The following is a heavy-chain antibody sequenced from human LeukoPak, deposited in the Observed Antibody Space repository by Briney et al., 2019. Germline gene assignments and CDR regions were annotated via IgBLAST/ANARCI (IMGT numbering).Heavy chain of an antibody. CDR1: GASISSGDYS. CDR2: IYTSGST. CDR3: ARAGYSYGSDY. Sequence: PSETLSLTCTVSGASISSGDYSWSWIRQPAGKGLEWIGRIYTSGSTNYNPSLKSRVTMSVDTSKNQFSLKLSSVTAADTAVYYCARAGYSYGSDYWGQGTLVTVSS. V-gene: IGHV4-61*02. J-gene: IGHJ4*02. D-gene: IGHD5-18*01.